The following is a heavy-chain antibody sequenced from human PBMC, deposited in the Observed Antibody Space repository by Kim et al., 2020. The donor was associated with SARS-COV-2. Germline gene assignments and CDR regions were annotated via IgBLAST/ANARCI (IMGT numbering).Heavy chain of an antibody. CDR2: INAGNCNT. J-gene: IGHJ5*02. Sequence: ASVKVSCKASGYTFTSYAMHWVRQAPGQRLEWMGWINAGNCNTKYSQKFQGRVTITRDTSASTAYMELSSLRSEDTAVYYCARSGRGGLPFDPWGQGTLVTVSS. CDR3: ARSGRGGLPFDP. D-gene: IGHD1-1*01. V-gene: IGHV1-3*01. CDR1: GYTFTSYA.